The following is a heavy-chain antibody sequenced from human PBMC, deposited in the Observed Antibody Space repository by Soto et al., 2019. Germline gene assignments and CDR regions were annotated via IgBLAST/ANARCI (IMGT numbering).Heavy chain of an antibody. CDR3: AKDVVDWYFDL. V-gene: IGHV3-30*18. J-gene: IGHJ2*01. CDR1: GFTFSSYG. D-gene: IGHD2-2*01. Sequence: QVQLVESGGGVVQPGRSLRLSCAASGFTFSSYGMHWVRQAPGKGLEWVAVISYDGSKKYYADSVKGRFTISRDNSKNTLYLQMNSLRAEDTAVYYCAKDVVDWYFDLWGRGTLVTVSS. CDR2: ISYDGSKK.